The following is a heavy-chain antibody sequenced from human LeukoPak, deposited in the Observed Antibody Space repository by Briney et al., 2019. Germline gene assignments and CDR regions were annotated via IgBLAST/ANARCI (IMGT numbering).Heavy chain of an antibody. CDR3: ARDGLYDSSGYGSWFDP. CDR1: GGSISSSSYY. CDR2: IYYSGST. Sequence: PSETLSLTCTVSGGSISSSSYYWGWIRQPPGKGLEWIGSIYYSGSTNYNPSLKSRVTISVDTSKNQFSLKLSSVTAADTAVYYCARDGLYDSSGYGSWFDPWGQGTLVTVSS. D-gene: IGHD3-22*01. J-gene: IGHJ5*02. V-gene: IGHV4-39*07.